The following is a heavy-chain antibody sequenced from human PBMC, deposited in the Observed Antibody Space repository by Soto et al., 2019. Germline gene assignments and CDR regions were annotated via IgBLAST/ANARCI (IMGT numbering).Heavy chain of an antibody. V-gene: IGHV5-10-1*01. CDR1: GYSFTSYW. CDR2: IDPSDSYT. J-gene: IGHJ4*02. CDR3: ARVLKIGYYGSGSYYKYSPFDY. D-gene: IGHD3-10*01. Sequence: GESLKISWKGSGYSFTSYWISWVRQMPGKGLEWMGRIDPSDSYTNYSPSFQGHVTISADKSISTAYLQWSSLKASDTAMYYCARVLKIGYYGSGSYYKYSPFDYWGQGTLVTVSS.